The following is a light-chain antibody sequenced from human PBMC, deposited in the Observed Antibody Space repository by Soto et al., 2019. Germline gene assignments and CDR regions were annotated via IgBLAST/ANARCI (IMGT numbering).Light chain of an antibody. CDR2: GAS. Sequence: DIPMTQSPSSLSASVGDRVTITCRASQDIKDNLAWYQQRPGRVPKVVIYGASTLQPGVPPRFSGSGSGTDFTLTISSLQPEDIATYYCQKYDRVPWTFGQGTKVEIK. V-gene: IGKV1-27*01. CDR3: QKYDRVPWT. J-gene: IGKJ1*01. CDR1: QDIKDN.